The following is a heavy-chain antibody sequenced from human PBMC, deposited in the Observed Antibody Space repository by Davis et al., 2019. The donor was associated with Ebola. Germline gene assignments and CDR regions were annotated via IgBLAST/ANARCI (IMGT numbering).Heavy chain of an antibody. Sequence: GESLKISCAASGFTFSSYAMSWVRQAPGKGLEWVSAISGSGGSTYYADSVKGRFTISRDNSKNTLYLQMNSLRPEDTALYYCAKNNPSSGWYLGNWFDPWGQGTLVTVSS. CDR2: ISGSGGST. D-gene: IGHD6-19*01. CDR1: GFTFSSYA. J-gene: IGHJ5*02. CDR3: AKNNPSSGWYLGNWFDP. V-gene: IGHV3-23*01.